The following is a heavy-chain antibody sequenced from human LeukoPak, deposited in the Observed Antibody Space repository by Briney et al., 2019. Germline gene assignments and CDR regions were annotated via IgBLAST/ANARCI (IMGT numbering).Heavy chain of an antibody. J-gene: IGHJ4*02. Sequence: SETLSLTYAVYGGSFSGYYWSWIRQPPGKGLEWIGEINHSGSTNYNPSLKSRVTISVDTSKDQFSLKLSSVTAADTAVYYCATYSSGWSYFDYWGQGTLVTVSS. D-gene: IGHD6-19*01. V-gene: IGHV4-34*01. CDR3: ATYSSGWSYFDY. CDR1: GGSFSGYY. CDR2: INHSGST.